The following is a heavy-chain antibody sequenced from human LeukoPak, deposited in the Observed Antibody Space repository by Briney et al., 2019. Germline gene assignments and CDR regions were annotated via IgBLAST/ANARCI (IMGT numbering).Heavy chain of an antibody. J-gene: IGHJ4*02. CDR3: AKGPRATQHDYGDPDY. D-gene: IGHD4-17*01. Sequence: GGSLRLSCAASGFTFSSYGMHWVRQAPGKGLEWVAFIRYDGSNKYYADSVKGRFTISRDNAKNTLYLQMNSLRAEDTAVYYCAKGPRATQHDYGDPDYWGQGTLVTVSS. CDR1: GFTFSSYG. V-gene: IGHV3-30*02. CDR2: IRYDGSNK.